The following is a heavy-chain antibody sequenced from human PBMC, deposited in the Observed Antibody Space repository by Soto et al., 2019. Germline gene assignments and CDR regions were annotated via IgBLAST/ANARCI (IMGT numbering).Heavy chain of an antibody. CDR1: GGTFSSYA. D-gene: IGHD2-21*02. CDR2: IIPIFGTA. Sequence: GASVKVSCKASGGTFSSYAISWVRQAPGQGLEWMGGIIPIFGTANYAQKFQGRVTITADESTSTAHMELSSLRSEDTAVYYCASYCGGDCYARGNYYYYGMDVWGQGTTVTVSS. CDR3: ASYCGGDCYARGNYYYYGMDV. J-gene: IGHJ6*02. V-gene: IGHV1-69*13.